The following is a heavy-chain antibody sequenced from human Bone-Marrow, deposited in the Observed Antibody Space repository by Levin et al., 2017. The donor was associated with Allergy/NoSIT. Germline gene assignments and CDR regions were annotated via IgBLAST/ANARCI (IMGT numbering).Heavy chain of an antibody. D-gene: IGHD6-19*01. V-gene: IGHV4-4*07. CDR3: ARDILRSSGWYGLDE. Sequence: SQTLSLTCTASGGVIGDNHWSWIRRPAGQGLQWIGRLYPSGSTDYNPSLQSRVSMSLDKSKNQFSLRLRSVTAADTAVYYCARDILRSSGWYGLDEWGQGTLVTVSS. CDR2: LYPSGST. J-gene: IGHJ4*02. CDR1: GGVIGDNH.